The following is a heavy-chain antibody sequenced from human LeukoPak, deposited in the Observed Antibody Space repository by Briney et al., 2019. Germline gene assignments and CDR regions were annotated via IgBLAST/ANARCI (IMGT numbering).Heavy chain of an antibody. CDR3: TRGRSRAIDD. D-gene: IGHD3-9*01. V-gene: IGHV3-7*01. CDR1: GFTFSGRW. J-gene: IGHJ4*02. Sequence: GGSLRLSCAASGFTFSGRWMRWVRQAPGKGLEWVANINQGGSDKYYVDCVKGRFTISRDNANNLLYLQMNSQRGEDTAVYYGTRGRSRAIDDWGQGTLVTVS. CDR2: INQGGSDK.